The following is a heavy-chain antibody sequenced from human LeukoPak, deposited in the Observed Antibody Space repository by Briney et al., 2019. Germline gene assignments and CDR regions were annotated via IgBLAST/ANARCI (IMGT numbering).Heavy chain of an antibody. J-gene: IGHJ4*02. D-gene: IGHD3-10*01. CDR2: IYYSGST. CDR1: GGSISSSSYY. CDR3: ARHESRNYYGSGSYDVFFDY. Sequence: PSETLSLTCTVSGGSISSSSYYWGWIRQPPGKGLEWIGSIYYSGSTYYNPSLKSRVTISVDTSKNQFSLKLSSVTAADTAVYYCARHESRNYYGSGSYDVFFDYWSQGTLVTVSS. V-gene: IGHV4-39*01.